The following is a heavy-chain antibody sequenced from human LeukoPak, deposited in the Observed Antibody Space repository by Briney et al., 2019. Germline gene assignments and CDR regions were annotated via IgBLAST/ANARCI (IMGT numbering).Heavy chain of an antibody. CDR3: ARGNYYNMDV. V-gene: IGHV3-74*01. CDR2: INGGGSSA. J-gene: IGHJ6*02. Sequence: GGALRLSCAASAFTFNTFWMHWVRQAPGKGLVWVSRINGGGSSADYADSVKGRFTISRDNAKNTLYLQMNSLRAEDTAVYYCARGNYYNMDVWGQGTTVTVSS. CDR1: AFTFNTFW.